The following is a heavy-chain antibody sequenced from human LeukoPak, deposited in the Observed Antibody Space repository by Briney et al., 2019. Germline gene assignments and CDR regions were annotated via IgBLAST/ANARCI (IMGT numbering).Heavy chain of an antibody. CDR1: GFTVSSNY. Sequence: GGSLRLSCAASGFTVSSNYMSWVRQAPGKGLEWVSVIYSGGSTYYTDSVKGRFTISRDNSNNTMYLQMNSLRAEDTAVYYCAKNSGSYPRYYFDYWGQGSLVTVSS. CDR2: IYSGGST. CDR3: AKNSGSYPRYYFDY. D-gene: IGHD1-26*01. J-gene: IGHJ4*02. V-gene: IGHV3-53*01.